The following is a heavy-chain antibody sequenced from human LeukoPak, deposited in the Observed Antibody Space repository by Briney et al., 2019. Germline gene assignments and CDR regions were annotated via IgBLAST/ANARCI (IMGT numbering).Heavy chain of an antibody. Sequence: GASVKVSCKASGYTFTGYYMHWVRQAPGQGLEWMGWINPNSGGTNYAQKFQGRVTMTRDTSISTAYMELSRLRSDDTAVYYCAKGIQLWFSAFDIWGQGTMVTVSS. J-gene: IGHJ3*02. CDR2: INPNSGGT. V-gene: IGHV1-2*02. CDR1: GYTFTGYY. D-gene: IGHD5-18*01. CDR3: AKGIQLWFSAFDI.